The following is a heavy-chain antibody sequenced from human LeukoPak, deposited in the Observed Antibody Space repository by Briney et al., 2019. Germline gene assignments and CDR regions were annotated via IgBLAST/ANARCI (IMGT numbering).Heavy chain of an antibody. J-gene: IGHJ4*02. D-gene: IGHD6-19*01. Sequence: SETLSLTCTVSGGSISSYYWSWIRQPPGKGLEWIGYIYYSGSTNYNPSLKSRVTISVDTPKNQFSRKLSSVTAADTAVYYCARETGYSSGPFDYWGQGTLVTVSS. CDR3: ARETGYSSGPFDY. CDR1: GGSISSYY. CDR2: IYYSGST. V-gene: IGHV4-59*01.